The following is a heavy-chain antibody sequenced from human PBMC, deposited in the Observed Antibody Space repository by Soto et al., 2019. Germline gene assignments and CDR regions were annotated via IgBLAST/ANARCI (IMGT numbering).Heavy chain of an antibody. CDR3: ARALTANYYYGMDV. CDR1: GFTLSSYS. D-gene: IGHD1-20*01. V-gene: IGHV3-21*01. J-gene: IGHJ6*02. Sequence: PXGSLRLSFSAAGFTLSSYSMNWVRQAPGKGLEWVSSISSSSSYIYYADSVKGRFTISRDNAKNSLYLQMNSLRAEDTAVYYCARALTANYYYGMDVWGQGTTVTVSS. CDR2: ISSSSSYI.